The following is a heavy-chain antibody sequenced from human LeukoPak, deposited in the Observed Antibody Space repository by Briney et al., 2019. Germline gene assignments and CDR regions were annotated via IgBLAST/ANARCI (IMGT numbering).Heavy chain of an antibody. D-gene: IGHD3-10*01. Sequence: PGGSLRLSCAASGFTFDDYAMHWVRQAPGKGLEWVSLISWDGGSTYYADSAKGRFTISRDNSKNSLYLQMNSLRAEDTALYYCASGDGSGSYSRNFDYWGQGTLVTVSS. CDR1: GFTFDDYA. CDR2: ISWDGGST. CDR3: ASGDGSGSYSRNFDY. J-gene: IGHJ4*02. V-gene: IGHV3-43D*03.